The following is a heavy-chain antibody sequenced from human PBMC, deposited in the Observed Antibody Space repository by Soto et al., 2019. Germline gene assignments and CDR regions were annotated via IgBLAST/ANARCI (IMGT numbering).Heavy chain of an antibody. Sequence: SETLSLTCTVSGGSISSCGYYWSWIRQHPGKGLEWIGYIYYGGTAYYDPSLKSRVTISVDTSKNQFSLKLSSVTAADTAVYYCARGITMVRGVIFSPYFDYWGQGTLVTVSS. D-gene: IGHD3-10*01. CDR1: GGSISSCGYY. J-gene: IGHJ4*02. CDR2: IYYGGTA. V-gene: IGHV4-31*03. CDR3: ARGITMVRGVIFSPYFDY.